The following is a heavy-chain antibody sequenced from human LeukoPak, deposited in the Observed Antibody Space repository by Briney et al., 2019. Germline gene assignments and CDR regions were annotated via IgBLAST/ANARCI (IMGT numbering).Heavy chain of an antibody. Sequence: SETLSLTCTVSGGSISSYYWSWIRPPPRKGLEWIGYIYYSGSTKYNPSLKSRVTISVDTSKNQFSLKLRSVTAADTAVYYCARGARAGYNLEPFDYWGQGTLVTVSS. CDR2: IYYSGST. V-gene: IGHV4-59*08. D-gene: IGHD5-24*01. CDR3: ARGARAGYNLEPFDY. J-gene: IGHJ4*02. CDR1: GGSISSYY.